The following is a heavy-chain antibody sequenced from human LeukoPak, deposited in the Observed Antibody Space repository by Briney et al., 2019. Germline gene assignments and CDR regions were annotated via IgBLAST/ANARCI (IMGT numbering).Heavy chain of an antibody. CDR2: ISGSGGST. CDR1: GFTFSSYA. V-gene: IGHV3-23*01. D-gene: IGHD1-26*01. CDR3: AKGASQSYYYYYMDV. J-gene: IGHJ6*03. Sequence: PGGSLRLSCAASGFTFSSYAMSWVRKAPGKGLEWVSAISGSGGSTYYADSVKGRFTISRDNSKNTLYLQMNSLRAEDTAVYYCAKGASQSYYYYYMDVWGKGTTVTVSS.